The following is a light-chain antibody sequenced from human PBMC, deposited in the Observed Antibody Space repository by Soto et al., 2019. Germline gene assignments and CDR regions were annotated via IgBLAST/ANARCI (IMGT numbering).Light chain of an antibody. Sequence: VLTQPPSVSAAPGQKVTISCSGSSSNIGDNYVSWYQQLPGTAPKLLIYDNNKRPSGIPDRFSGSKSGTSATLGITGLQTGDEADYYCGTWDTSLSAGVVFGGGTQLTVL. CDR2: DNN. CDR3: GTWDTSLSAGVV. CDR1: SSNIGDNY. J-gene: IGLJ2*01. V-gene: IGLV1-51*01.